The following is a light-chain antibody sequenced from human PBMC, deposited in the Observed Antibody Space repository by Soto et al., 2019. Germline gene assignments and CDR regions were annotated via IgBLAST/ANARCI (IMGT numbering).Light chain of an antibody. CDR3: QSYDSSLSGSI. CDR2: GNT. Sequence: QAVVTQPPSVSGAPGQRVTISCTGSSSNIGADFDVHWYQHLPGTAPKLLIYGNTNRPSGVPDRFSGSKSVTSASLAIAGLQAEDEADYYCQSYDSSLSGSIFGGGTKLTVL. J-gene: IGLJ2*01. CDR1: SSNIGADFD. V-gene: IGLV1-40*01.